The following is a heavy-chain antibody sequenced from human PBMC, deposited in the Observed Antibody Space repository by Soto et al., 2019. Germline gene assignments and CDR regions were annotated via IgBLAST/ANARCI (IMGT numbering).Heavy chain of an antibody. CDR1: GYSFTSYW. J-gene: IGHJ3*02. V-gene: IGHV5-51*01. D-gene: IGHD6-19*01. CDR2: IYPGDSDT. CDR3: ARRTDSSGWYEFGALDI. Sequence: PGESLKISCKGSGYSFTSYWIGWVRQMPGKGLEWMGIIYPGDSDTRYSPSFQGQVTISADKSISTAYLQWSSLKASDTAMYYCARRTDSSGWYEFGALDIWGQGTMVTVSS.